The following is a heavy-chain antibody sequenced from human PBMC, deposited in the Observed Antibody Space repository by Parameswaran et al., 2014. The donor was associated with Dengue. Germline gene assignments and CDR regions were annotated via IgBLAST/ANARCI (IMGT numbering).Heavy chain of an antibody. CDR2: ISAYNGNT. CDR3: ARDPSVLLLGIYFDY. V-gene: IGHV1-18*01. J-gene: IGHJ4*02. D-gene: IGHD3-10*01. Sequence: WVRQAPGQGLEWMGWISAYNGNTNYAQKLQGRVTMTTDTSTSTAYMELRSLRSDDTAVYYCARDPSVLLLGIYFDYWGQGTLVTVSS.